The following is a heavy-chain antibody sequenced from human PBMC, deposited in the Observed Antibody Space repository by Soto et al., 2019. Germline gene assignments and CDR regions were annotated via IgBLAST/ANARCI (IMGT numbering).Heavy chain of an antibody. Sequence: GGSLRLSCAASGFTFSSYAMSWVRQAPGKGLEWVSAISGSGGSTYYADSVKGRFTISRDNSKNTLYLQMNSLRAEDTAVYYCAKAKSGELQERITMVRGVIPFVFDYWGQGTLVTVSS. D-gene: IGHD3-10*01. J-gene: IGHJ4*02. V-gene: IGHV3-23*01. CDR1: GFTFSSYA. CDR3: AKAKSGELQERITMVRGVIPFVFDY. CDR2: ISGSGGST.